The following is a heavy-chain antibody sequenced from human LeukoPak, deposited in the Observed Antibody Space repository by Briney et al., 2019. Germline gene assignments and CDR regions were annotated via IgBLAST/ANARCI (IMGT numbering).Heavy chain of an antibody. CDR1: GFTFSNYA. V-gene: IGHV3-23*01. D-gene: IGHD6-13*01. CDR2: ISGGGYDT. J-gene: IGHJ4*02. CDR3: AKELAGTGKGVFVS. Sequence: GGSLRLSCAPSGFTFSNYAMSWVRQAPGMGLEWVSAISGGGYDTFYAASVQGRLTISRDNSRNTLYLHMNSLRAEDTAVYYCAKELAGTGKGVFVSWGQGTLVTVSS.